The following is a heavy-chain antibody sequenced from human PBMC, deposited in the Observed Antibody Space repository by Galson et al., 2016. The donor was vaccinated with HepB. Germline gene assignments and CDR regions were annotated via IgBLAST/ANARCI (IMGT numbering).Heavy chain of an antibody. CDR1: GFIFSSRA. Sequence: SLRLSCAASGFIFSSRAMNWVRQAAGKGLEWVSSVSDNGRTTHYADSVKGRFTISRDNSKDTVYLQMNSLRAEDTAVYYCARVTCGGGACQDVFAIWGQGIMVTVSS. J-gene: IGHJ3*02. D-gene: IGHD2-21*02. CDR3: ARVTCGGGACQDVFAI. V-gene: IGHV3-23*01. CDR2: VSDNGRTT.